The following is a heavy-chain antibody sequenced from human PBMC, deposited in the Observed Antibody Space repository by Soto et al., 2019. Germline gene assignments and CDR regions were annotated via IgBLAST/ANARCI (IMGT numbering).Heavy chain of an antibody. D-gene: IGHD6-6*01. CDR2: IYTSGST. V-gene: IGHV4-4*07. CDR1: GGSISSYY. Sequence: NPSETLSLTCTVSGGSISSYYWSWIRQPAGKGLEWIGRIYTSGSTNYNPSLKSRVTMSVDTSKNQFSLKLSSVTAADTAVYYCARDLRDGVAARPPNWFDPWGQGTLVTVSS. CDR3: ARDLRDGVAARPPNWFDP. J-gene: IGHJ5*02.